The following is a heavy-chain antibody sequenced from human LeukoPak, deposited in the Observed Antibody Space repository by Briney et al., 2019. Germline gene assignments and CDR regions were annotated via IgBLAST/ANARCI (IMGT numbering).Heavy chain of an antibody. V-gene: IGHV1-2*06. J-gene: IGHJ3*02. CDR1: GYTSTDYF. CDR3: AREGSAFDI. Sequence: ASVKVSCKASGYTSTDYFLHWVRQAPGQGLEWMGRINPDSGGTNYAQNFQGRVTMTRVTSISTAYMEVSRLTSDDTAVYYCAREGSAFDIWGQGTLVTVSS. CDR2: INPDSGGT.